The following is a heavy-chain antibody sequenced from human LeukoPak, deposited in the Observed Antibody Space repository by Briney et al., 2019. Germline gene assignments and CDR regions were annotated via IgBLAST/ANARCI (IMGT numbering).Heavy chain of an antibody. CDR3: AKDLSSGPPYSMDV. D-gene: IGHD3-22*01. Sequence: GGSLRLSCAASGLTFDDYAMHWVRQAPGKGLEWVSSVSWNSGSLGYADSVKGRFTISRDNAKNSLYLQMNSLSTEDTALYYCAKDLSSGPPYSMDVWGQGTTVTVSS. J-gene: IGHJ6*02. V-gene: IGHV3-9*01. CDR2: VSWNSGSL. CDR1: GLTFDDYA.